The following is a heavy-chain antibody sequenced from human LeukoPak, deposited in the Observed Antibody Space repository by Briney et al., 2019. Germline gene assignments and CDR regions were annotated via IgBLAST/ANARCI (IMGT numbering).Heavy chain of an antibody. J-gene: IGHJ3*02. V-gene: IGHV3-23*01. CDR2: ISGSGGST. CDR1: GFTFSSYT. D-gene: IGHD1-26*01. Sequence: GGSLRLSCAASGFTFSSYTLTWVRQAPGKGLEWVSAISGSGGSTYYADSVKGRFTISRDNSKNTLYLQMNSLRAEDTAVYYCAKDISPGIVGTTPGAFDIWGQGTMVTVSS. CDR3: AKDISPGIVGTTPGAFDI.